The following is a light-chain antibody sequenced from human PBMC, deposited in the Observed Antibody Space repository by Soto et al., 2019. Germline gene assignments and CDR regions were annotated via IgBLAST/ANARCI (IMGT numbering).Light chain of an antibody. CDR2: DAS. J-gene: IGKJ1*01. CDR3: QQRSSWT. CDR1: QSVSSF. Sequence: EVVLTQSPATLFLSPGERATLSCRASQSVSSFLGWYQQKPGQAPRLLIYDASNRAPGIPARFSGSGSGTDFTLTISSLEPEDFAVYYCQQRSSWTFGQGTKLDIK. V-gene: IGKV3-11*01.